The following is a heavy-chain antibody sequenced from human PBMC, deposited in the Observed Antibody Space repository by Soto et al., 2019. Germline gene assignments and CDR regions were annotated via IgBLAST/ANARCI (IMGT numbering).Heavy chain of an antibody. Sequence: LGESLKISCKGSGYSFTSYWIGWVRQMPGKGLEWMGIIYPGDSDTRYSPSFQGQVTISADKSISTAYLQWSSLKASDTAMYYCARSYHYDILTGYYYYYGMDVWGQGTTVTVSS. CDR1: GYSFTSYW. CDR3: ARSYHYDILTGYYYYYGMDV. CDR2: IYPGDSDT. V-gene: IGHV5-51*01. J-gene: IGHJ6*02. D-gene: IGHD3-9*01.